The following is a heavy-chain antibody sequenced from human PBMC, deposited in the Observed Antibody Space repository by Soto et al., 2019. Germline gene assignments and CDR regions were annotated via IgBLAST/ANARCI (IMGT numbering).Heavy chain of an antibody. Sequence: GGSLRLSCAASGFTFSSCGMHWVRQAPGKGLEWVAVISYDGSNKYYADSVKGRFTISRDNSKNTLYLQMNSLRAEDTAVYYCAIPLYDSSGFDYWGQGTLVTVSS. CDR3: AIPLYDSSGFDY. CDR2: ISYDGSNK. J-gene: IGHJ4*02. D-gene: IGHD3-22*01. CDR1: GFTFSSCG. V-gene: IGHV3-30*03.